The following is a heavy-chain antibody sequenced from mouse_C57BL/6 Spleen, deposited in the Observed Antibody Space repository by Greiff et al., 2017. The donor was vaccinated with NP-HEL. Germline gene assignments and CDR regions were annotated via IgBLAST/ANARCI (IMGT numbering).Heavy chain of an antibody. CDR3: AREGYYGSSYLDY. Sequence: EVKLMESGGGLVKPGGSLKLSCAASGFTFSSYAMSWVRQTPEKRLEWVATISDGGSYTYYPDNVKGRFTISRDNAKNNLYLQMSHLKSEDTAMYYCAREGYYGSSYLDYWGQGTTLTVSS. CDR2: ISDGGSYT. V-gene: IGHV5-4*01. J-gene: IGHJ2*01. D-gene: IGHD1-1*01. CDR1: GFTFSSYA.